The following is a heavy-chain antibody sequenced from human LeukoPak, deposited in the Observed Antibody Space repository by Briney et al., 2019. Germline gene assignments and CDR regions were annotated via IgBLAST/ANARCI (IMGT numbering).Heavy chain of an antibody. CDR2: IYYSGST. CDR1: GGSISSSSYY. V-gene: IGHV4-39*07. Sequence: PSETLSLTCTVSGGSISSSSYYCGWIRQPPAKVLEGIGSIYYSGSTYYNPSLKSRVTISVDTSTTQFSLKLSSVTAADTAVYYCARGGYYLNPFDYWGQGTLVTVSS. J-gene: IGHJ4*02. D-gene: IGHD3-22*01. CDR3: ARGGYYLNPFDY.